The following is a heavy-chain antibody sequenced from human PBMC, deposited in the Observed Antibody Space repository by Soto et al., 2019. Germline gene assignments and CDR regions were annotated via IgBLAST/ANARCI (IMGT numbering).Heavy chain of an antibody. V-gene: IGHV3-49*03. CDR2: IRSKAYGGTT. CDR1: GFTFGDYA. Sequence: LRLSCTASGFTFGDYAMSWFRQAPGKGLEWVGFIRSKAYGGTTEYAASVKGRFTISRDDSKSIAYLQMNSLKTEDTAVYYCTRENAIEAAGHYYGMDVWGQGTTVTVSS. D-gene: IGHD6-13*01. J-gene: IGHJ6*02. CDR3: TRENAIEAAGHYYGMDV.